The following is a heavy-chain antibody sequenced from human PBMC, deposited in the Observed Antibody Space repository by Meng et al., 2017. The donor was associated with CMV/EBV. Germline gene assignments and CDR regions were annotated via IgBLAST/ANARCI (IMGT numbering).Heavy chain of an antibody. J-gene: IGHJ4*02. D-gene: IGHD5-12*01. CDR1: GFTFSSYA. V-gene: IGHV3-23*01. CDR3: AEGSEYSGYGY. CDR2: ISGSGGST. Sequence: EVQLLEXXXGXVPXGGXLSLSCAASGFTFSSYAMSWVRQAPGKGLEWVSAISGSGGSTYYADSVKGRFTISRDNSKNTLYLQMNSLRAEDTAVYYCAEGSEYSGYGYWGQGTLVTVSS.